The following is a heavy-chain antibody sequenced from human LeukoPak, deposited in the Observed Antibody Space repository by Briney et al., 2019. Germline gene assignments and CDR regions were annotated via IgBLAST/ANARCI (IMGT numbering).Heavy chain of an antibody. Sequence: GGSLRLSCAASGFTFSNYAMSWVRQAPGKGLEWVSIISGSGGSTYYADSVKGRFTISRDNSKNTLFLQMNSLRAEDTAVYDCAKDPYYYDTSGYNGDYWGQGTLVTVSS. CDR3: AKDPYYYDTSGYNGDY. CDR1: GFTFSNYA. J-gene: IGHJ4*02. D-gene: IGHD3-22*01. V-gene: IGHV3-23*01. CDR2: ISGSGGST.